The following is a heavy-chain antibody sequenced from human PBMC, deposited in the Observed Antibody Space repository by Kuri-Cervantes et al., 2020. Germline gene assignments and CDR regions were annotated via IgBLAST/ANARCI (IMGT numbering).Heavy chain of an antibody. CDR3: ASPLAARHSSSWYKGWAEGAFDP. D-gene: IGHD6-13*01. Sequence: GGSLRLSCAASGFTFSSYAMHWVRQAPGKGLEWVAVISYDGSNKYYADSVKGRFTISRDNSKNTLYLQMNSLRAEDTAVYYCASPLAARHSSSWYKGWAEGAFDPWGQGTLVTVSS. J-gene: IGHJ5*02. CDR2: ISYDGSNK. CDR1: GFTFSSYA. V-gene: IGHV3-30-3*01.